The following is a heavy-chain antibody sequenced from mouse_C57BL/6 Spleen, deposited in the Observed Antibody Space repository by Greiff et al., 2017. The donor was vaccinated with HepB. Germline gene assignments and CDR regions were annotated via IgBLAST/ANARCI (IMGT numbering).Heavy chain of an antibody. V-gene: IGHV1-82*01. CDR2: IYPGDGDT. CDR3: AKEDGKGDYFDY. CDR1: GYAFSSSW. J-gene: IGHJ2*01. D-gene: IGHD2-1*01. Sequence: QVQLQQSGPELVKPGASVKISCKASGYAFSSSWMNWVKQRPGKGLEWIGRIYPGDGDTNYNGKFKGKATLTADKSSSTAYMQLSSLTSEDSAVYFCAKEDGKGDYFDYWGQGTTLTVSS.